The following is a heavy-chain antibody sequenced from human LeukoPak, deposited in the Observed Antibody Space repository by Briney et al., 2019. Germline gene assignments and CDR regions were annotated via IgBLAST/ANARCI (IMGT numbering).Heavy chain of an antibody. J-gene: IGHJ4*02. Sequence: ASVKVSCKASGYTFTSYAMHWVRQAPGQRLEWMGWINAANGNTKYSQKFQGRVTITRNTSISTAYMELSSLRSEDTAVYYCASGSYYRDYFDYWGQGTLVTVSS. CDR1: GYTFTSYA. CDR2: INAANGNT. V-gene: IGHV1-3*01. CDR3: ASGSYYRDYFDY. D-gene: IGHD1-26*01.